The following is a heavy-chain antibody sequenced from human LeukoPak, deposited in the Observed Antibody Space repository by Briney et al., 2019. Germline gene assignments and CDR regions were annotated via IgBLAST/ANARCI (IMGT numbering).Heavy chain of an antibody. J-gene: IGHJ4*02. D-gene: IGHD3-16*01. Sequence: GASVKVSCKASGGTFTSYDINWVRQATGQGLEWMGWMNPNSGNTGYAQKFQGRVTMTRNASISTAYMELSSLRSEDTAVYYCARPEGGGAGFDYWGQGTLVTVSS. V-gene: IGHV1-8*01. CDR2: MNPNSGNT. CDR1: GGTFTSYD. CDR3: ARPEGGGAGFDY.